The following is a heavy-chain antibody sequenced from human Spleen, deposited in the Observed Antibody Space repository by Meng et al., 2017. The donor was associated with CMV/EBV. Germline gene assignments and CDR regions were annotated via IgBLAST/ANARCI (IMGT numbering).Heavy chain of an antibody. CDR3: ARMTTNYYGMDV. Sequence: GGSLRLSCAASGFTFSSYDMHWVRQATGKGLEWVSAIGTAGDTYYPGSVKGRFTISRENAKNSLYLQMNSLRAGDTAVYYCARMTTNYYGMDVWGQGTTVTVSS. CDR1: GFTFSSYD. J-gene: IGHJ6*02. V-gene: IGHV3-13*01. D-gene: IGHD4-11*01. CDR2: IGTAGDT.